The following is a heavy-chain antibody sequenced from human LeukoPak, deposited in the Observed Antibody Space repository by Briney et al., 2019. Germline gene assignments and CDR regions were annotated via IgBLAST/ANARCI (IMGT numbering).Heavy chain of an antibody. D-gene: IGHD2-2*01. J-gene: IGHJ3*02. CDR1: GGTFSSYT. CDR3: ARLGSGVVPAAVDAFDI. Sequence: VKVSCKASGGTFSSYTISWVRQAPGQGLEGMGRIIPILGIANYAQKFEGRGTMTADKSTSTSYIELRRHRSEDTAVYYCARLGSGVVPAAVDAFDIWGQGKMVTVSS. CDR2: IIPILGIA. V-gene: IGHV1-69*02.